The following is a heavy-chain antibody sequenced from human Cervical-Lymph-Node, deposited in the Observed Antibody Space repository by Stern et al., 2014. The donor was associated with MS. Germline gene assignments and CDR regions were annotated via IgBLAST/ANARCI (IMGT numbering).Heavy chain of an antibody. CDR1: GYSFTSYW. J-gene: IGHJ4*02. D-gene: IGHD2-2*02. CDR2: IYPGDSDT. V-gene: IGHV5-51*01. CDR3: ARPGYCSSTSCYTGGFDY. Sequence: MQLVQSGAEVKKPGESLKISCKGSGYSFTSYWIGWVRQMPGKGLEWMGIIYPGDSDTRYSPSFQGQVTISADKSISTAYLQWSSLKASDTAMYYCARPGYCSSTSCYTGGFDYWGQGTLVTVSS.